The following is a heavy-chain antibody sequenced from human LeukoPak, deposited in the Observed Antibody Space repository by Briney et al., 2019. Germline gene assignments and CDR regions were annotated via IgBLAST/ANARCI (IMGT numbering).Heavy chain of an antibody. J-gene: IGHJ5*02. D-gene: IGHD3-10*01. V-gene: IGHV1-69*05. Sequence: ASVKVSCKASGGTFSSYAISWVRQAPGQGLEWMGGIIPIFGTANYAQKFQGRVTITTDESTSTAYMELSSLRSEDTAVYYCARSLLWFGELSPNWFDPWGREPWSPSPQ. CDR2: IIPIFGTA. CDR1: GGTFSSYA. CDR3: ARSLLWFGELSPNWFDP.